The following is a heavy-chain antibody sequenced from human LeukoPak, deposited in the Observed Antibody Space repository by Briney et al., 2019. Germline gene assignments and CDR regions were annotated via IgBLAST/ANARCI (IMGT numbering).Heavy chain of an antibody. J-gene: IGHJ6*02. CDR2: IIPIFGTA. D-gene: IGHD6-13*01. CDR3: ASSPAAGTLGYYGMDV. CDR1: GYTFTSYG. Sequence: SVKVSCKASGYTFTSYGISWVRQAPGQGLEWMGGIIPIFGTANYAQKFQGRVTITADESTSTAYMELSSLRSEDTAVYYCASSPAAGTLGYYGMDVWGQGTTVTVSS. V-gene: IGHV1-69*13.